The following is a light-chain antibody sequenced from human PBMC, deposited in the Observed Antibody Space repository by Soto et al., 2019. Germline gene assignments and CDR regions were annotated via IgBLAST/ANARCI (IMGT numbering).Light chain of an antibody. CDR2: DAS. V-gene: IGKV1-33*01. CDR1: QDISNY. Sequence: DIQMTQSPSSLSASVGDRVTITCQASQDISNYLNWYQQKPGKAPKLLIYDASNLETAVPSRFSGSGSATDFTFTISSLQPEDIATYYCQQYDNLPYTFGQGTKLEIK. CDR3: QQYDNLPYT. J-gene: IGKJ2*01.